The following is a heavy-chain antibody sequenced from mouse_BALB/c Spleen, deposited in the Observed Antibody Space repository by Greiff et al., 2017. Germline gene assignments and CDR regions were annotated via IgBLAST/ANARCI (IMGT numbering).Heavy chain of an antibody. V-gene: IGHV2-9*02. Sequence: QVHVKQSGPGLVAPSQSLSITCTVSGFSLTSYGVHWVRQPPGKGLEWLGVIWAGGSTNYNSALMSRLSISKDNSKSQVFLKMNSLQTDDTAMYYCASCYYRYDEWYFDVWGAGTTVTVSS. J-gene: IGHJ1*01. D-gene: IGHD2-14*01. CDR2: IWAGGST. CDR3: ASCYYRYDEWYFDV. CDR1: GFSLTSYG.